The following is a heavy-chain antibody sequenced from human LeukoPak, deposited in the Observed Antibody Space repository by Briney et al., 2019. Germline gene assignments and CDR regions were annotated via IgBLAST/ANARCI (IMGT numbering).Heavy chain of an antibody. V-gene: IGHV3-30-3*02. J-gene: IGHJ4*02. CDR3: AQGPGTARASYFDY. D-gene: IGHD6-13*01. Sequence: GGSLRLSCAASGFTFSSYSMHWVRQAPGKGLEWVAVISYDGTNKYYADSVKGRFTISRDNSKNTLYLQMNSLRAEDTAVYFCAQGPGTARASYFDYWGQGTLVTVSS. CDR1: GFTFSSYS. CDR2: ISYDGTNK.